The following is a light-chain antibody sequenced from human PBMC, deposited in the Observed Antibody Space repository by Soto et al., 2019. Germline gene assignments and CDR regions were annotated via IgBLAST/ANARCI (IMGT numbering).Light chain of an antibody. CDR1: QDISSY. CDR3: QQGNSYPLT. J-gene: IGKJ4*01. Sequence: DIQLTQSPSFLSASVGDRVTITCRATQDISSYLAWYQQKPGKAPNLLIHSASTLRGGVSSRFGGSGSGTEFTLTIISLQPEDLATYDCQQGNSYPLTFGGGTKVEIK. V-gene: IGKV1-9*01. CDR2: SAS.